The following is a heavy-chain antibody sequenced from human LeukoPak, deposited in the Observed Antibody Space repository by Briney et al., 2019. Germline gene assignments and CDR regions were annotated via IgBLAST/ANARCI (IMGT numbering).Heavy chain of an antibody. V-gene: IGHV3-23*01. J-gene: IGHJ3*02. CDR1: GSTFGTYA. CDR2: ISGSGGSI. D-gene: IGHD1-26*01. Sequence: GGSLRLSCVVSGSTFGTYAMSWVRQAPGKGLEWVSTISGSGGSIYYADSVKGRFTISRDNSKNTLYLQLSSLRDEDTAVYYCARGGEWELQDAFDIWGQGTMVTVSS. CDR3: ARGGEWELQDAFDI.